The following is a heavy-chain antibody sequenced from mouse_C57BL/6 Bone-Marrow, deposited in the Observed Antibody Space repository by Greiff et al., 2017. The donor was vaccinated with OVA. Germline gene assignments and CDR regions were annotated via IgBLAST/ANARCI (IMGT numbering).Heavy chain of an antibody. V-gene: IGHV1-15*01. CDR3: TRGYNSYYAMDY. J-gene: IGHJ4*01. D-gene: IGHD1-2*01. Sequence: QVQLQQSGAELVRPGASVTLSCKASGFTFTDYEMHWVNQTPVHGLDWIGAIDPETGGTDYTQKFKGRAILSVAKSSRTAYMELSILTSEDSAVYYYTRGYNSYYAMDYWGQGTAVTVSS. CDR1: GFTFTDYE. CDR2: IDPETGGT.